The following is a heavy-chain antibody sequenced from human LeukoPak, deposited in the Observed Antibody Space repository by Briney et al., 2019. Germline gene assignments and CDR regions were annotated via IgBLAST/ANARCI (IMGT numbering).Heavy chain of an antibody. CDR1: GYTLTDYY. J-gene: IGHJ4*02. CDR2: INPNSGGT. V-gene: IGHV1-2*06. D-gene: IGHD3-10*01. CDR3: ARNYGSVRTGIDY. Sequence: ASVMVSCKTSGYTLTDYYMLWVRQAPGQGLEWMGRINPNSGGTNYAQKFQGRVTMTRDTSISAAYMELSRLTSDDTAMYYCARNYGSVRTGIDYWGQGTLVTVSS.